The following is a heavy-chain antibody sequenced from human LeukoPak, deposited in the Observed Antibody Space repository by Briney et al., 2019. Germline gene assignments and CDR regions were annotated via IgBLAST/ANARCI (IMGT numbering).Heavy chain of an antibody. CDR3: AKSGAGILWFGELDY. V-gene: IGHV3-30*18. Sequence: SGGSLRLSCAASGFTFSTYGMHWVRQAPGKGLEWVAVISYDGRNKYYADSVKGRFTISRDNSKNTLYLQMNSLRAEDTAVYYCAKSGAGILWFGELDYWGQGTLDTVSS. J-gene: IGHJ4*02. CDR2: ISYDGRNK. D-gene: IGHD3-10*01. CDR1: GFTFSTYG.